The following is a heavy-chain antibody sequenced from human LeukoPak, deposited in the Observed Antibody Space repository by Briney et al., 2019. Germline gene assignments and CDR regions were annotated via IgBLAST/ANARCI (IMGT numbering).Heavy chain of an antibody. J-gene: IGHJ4*02. D-gene: IGHD3-22*01. CDR1: GFTFSSYA. V-gene: IGHV3-23*01. CDR3: AKRGNTYYYDSSGSKSQPYLPFDY. Sequence: GGSLRLSCAASGFTFSSYAMSWVRQAPGKGLEWVSAISGSGGSTYYADSVKGRFTISRDNSKNTLYLQMNSLRAEDTAVYYCAKRGNTYYYDSSGSKSQPYLPFDYWGQGTLVTVSS. CDR2: ISGSGGST.